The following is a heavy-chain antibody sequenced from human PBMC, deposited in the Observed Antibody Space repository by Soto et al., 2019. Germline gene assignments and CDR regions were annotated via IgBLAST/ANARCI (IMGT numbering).Heavy chain of an antibody. D-gene: IGHD3-10*01. CDR1: GFTFSTSW. V-gene: IGHV3-7*01. J-gene: IGHJ6*02. CDR2: TNPDGSKK. CDR3: ARDLVGVTMVRGRYKPEPGYYGMDV. Sequence: GGSLRLSCTASGFTFSTSWMNWVRQAPGKGLEWVASTNPDGSKKYHVDSVEGRFTISRDNAKNSLFLQMDSLRVEDTAVYYCARDLVGVTMVRGRYKPEPGYYGMDVWGQGTTVTVSS.